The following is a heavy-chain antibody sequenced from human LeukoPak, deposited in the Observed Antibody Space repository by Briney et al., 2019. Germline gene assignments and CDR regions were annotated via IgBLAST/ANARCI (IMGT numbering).Heavy chain of an antibody. V-gene: IGHV1-69*13. CDR2: IIPIFGTA. J-gene: IGHJ4*02. Sequence: SVKVSCKASGGTLSSYAISWVRQAPGQGLEWMGGIIPIFGTANYAQKFQGRVTITADESTSTAYMELSSLRSEDTAVYYCARGVNYYDSSGYYLFGYWRQGTLVTVSS. CDR3: ARGVNYYDSSGYYLFGY. D-gene: IGHD3-22*01. CDR1: GGTLSSYA.